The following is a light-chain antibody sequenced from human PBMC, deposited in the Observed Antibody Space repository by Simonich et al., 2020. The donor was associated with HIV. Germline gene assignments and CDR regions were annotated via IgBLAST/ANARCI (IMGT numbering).Light chain of an antibody. V-gene: IGKV4-1*01. CDR1: QSVLYSSNNKNY. Sequence: DIVMTQSPDSLAVSLGERATINCKSSQSVLYSSNNKNYLVWYQQKPGQPPKLLIYGASTRESGVPDRFSGSGSGTDFTLTISSLHAEDVAVYYCQQYYSTPRTFGQGTKLEIK. J-gene: IGKJ2*01. CDR3: QQYYSTPRT. CDR2: GAS.